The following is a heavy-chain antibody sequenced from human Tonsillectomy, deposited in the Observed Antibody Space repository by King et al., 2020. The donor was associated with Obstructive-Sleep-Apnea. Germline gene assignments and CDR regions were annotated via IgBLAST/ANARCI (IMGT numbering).Heavy chain of an antibody. CDR3: ARGRTYCGGDCYFYFDY. V-gene: IGHV4-34*01. CDR1: GGSFSGYY. CDR2: INHSGST. D-gene: IGHD2-21*02. J-gene: IGHJ4*02. Sequence: VQLQQWGAGLLKPSEPLSLTCAVYGGSFSGYYWSWIRQPPGKGLEWIGEINHSGSTNYNPSLKSRVTISVDTSKNQFSLKLSSVTAADTAVYYCARGRTYCGGDCYFYFDYWGQGTLVTVSS.